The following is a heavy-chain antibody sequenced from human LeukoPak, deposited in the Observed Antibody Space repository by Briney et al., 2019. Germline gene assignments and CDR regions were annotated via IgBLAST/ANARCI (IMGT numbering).Heavy chain of an antibody. D-gene: IGHD6-6*01. V-gene: IGHV4-39*01. CDR3: ARHVRSYSSSVAYFDY. Sequence: KTSETLSLTCTVSGGYISTSNCYWGWIRQPPGKGLKWIGTIYYSGSTYYNPSLKSRVSLSLDTSMNQFSLKVNSVTVADTAVYYCARHVRSYSSSVAYFDYWGQGTLVTVSS. J-gene: IGHJ4*02. CDR1: GGYISTSNCY. CDR2: IYYSGST.